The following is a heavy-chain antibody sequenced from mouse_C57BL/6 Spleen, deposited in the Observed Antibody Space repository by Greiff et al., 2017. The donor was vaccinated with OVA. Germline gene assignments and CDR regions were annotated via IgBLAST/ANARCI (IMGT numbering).Heavy chain of an antibody. D-gene: IGHD2-4*01. CDR1: GFTFSSYA. Sequence: EVQVVESGGGLVKPGGSLKLSCAASGFTFSSYAMSWVRQTPEKRLEWVATISDGGSYTYYPDNVKGRFTISRDNAKNNLYLQMSHLKSEDTAMYYCAREENYDYAFYYAMDYWGQGTSVTVSS. CDR2: ISDGGSYT. V-gene: IGHV5-4*01. J-gene: IGHJ4*01. CDR3: AREENYDYAFYYAMDY.